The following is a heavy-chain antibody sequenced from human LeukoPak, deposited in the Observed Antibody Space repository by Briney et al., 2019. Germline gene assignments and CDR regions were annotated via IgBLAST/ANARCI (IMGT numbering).Heavy chain of an antibody. CDR2: ISAYNGNT. Sequence: ASVKVSCKAPGYIFTSYGISWVRQAPGQGLEWMGWISAYNGNTNYAQNLQVRVTMTTDTSTSTAYMELRSLRSEDTAVYYCARLDYYDSSGYYTLFDYWGQGTLVTV. V-gene: IGHV1-18*01. CDR1: GYIFTSYG. J-gene: IGHJ4*02. CDR3: ARLDYYDSSGYYTLFDY. D-gene: IGHD3-22*01.